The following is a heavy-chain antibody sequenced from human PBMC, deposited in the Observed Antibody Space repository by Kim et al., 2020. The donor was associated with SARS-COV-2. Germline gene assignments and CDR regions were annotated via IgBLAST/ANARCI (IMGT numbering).Heavy chain of an antibody. D-gene: IGHD1-1*01. CDR2: GN. J-gene: IGHJ4*02. V-gene: IGHV3-7*01. CDR3: ARGGSWTFDC. Sequence: GNCYADSVKGRCTIARDNGKNSLYLQMNSLRADDTAVYHCARGGSWTFDCWGRGTLVTVSS.